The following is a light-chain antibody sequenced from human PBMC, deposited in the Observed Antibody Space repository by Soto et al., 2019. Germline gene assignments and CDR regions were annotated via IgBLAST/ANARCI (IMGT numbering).Light chain of an antibody. V-gene: IGLV2-14*01. CDR1: SSDVGGYDF. J-gene: IGLJ1*01. CDR2: EVS. CDR3: SSYTSDWGV. Sequence: QSALTQPASVSGSPGQSINISCTGTSSDVGGYDFVSWYQHHPGKAPKLMIYEVSTRPSGVSNRFSGSKSGNTASLTISGLQAEDEADYYCSSYTSDWGVFGTGTKVTVL.